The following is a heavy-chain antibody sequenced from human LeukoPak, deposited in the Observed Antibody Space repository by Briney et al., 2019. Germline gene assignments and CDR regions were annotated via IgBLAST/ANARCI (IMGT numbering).Heavy chain of an antibody. J-gene: IGHJ4*02. CDR3: ALLSSTVTTGENDY. CDR1: GVSFSGYY. V-gene: IGHV4-34*01. D-gene: IGHD4-17*01. Sequence: SETLSLTCAVYGVSFSGYYWSWIRQPPGKGLEWIGEINHSGSTNYNPSLKSRVTISVDTSKNQFSLKLSSVTAADTAVYYCALLSSTVTTGENDYWGQGTLVTVSS. CDR2: INHSGST.